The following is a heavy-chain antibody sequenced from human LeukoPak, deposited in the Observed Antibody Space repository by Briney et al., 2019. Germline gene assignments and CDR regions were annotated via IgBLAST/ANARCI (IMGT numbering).Heavy chain of an antibody. V-gene: IGHV1-18*01. CDR3: ATLNGSGSHPY. CDR1: VYTFTSYG. D-gene: IGHD3-10*01. Sequence: GASVNVSCKSSVYTFTSYGISWVRQAPGQGLEWMGWISAYNGNTNYAQKLQGRVTMTTETSTSTAYMELRSLRSDDTAVYYCATLNGSGSHPYWGQGTLVTVSS. J-gene: IGHJ4*02. CDR2: ISAYNGNT.